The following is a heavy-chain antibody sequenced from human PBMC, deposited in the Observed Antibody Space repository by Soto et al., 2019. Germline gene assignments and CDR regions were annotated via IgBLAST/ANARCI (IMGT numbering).Heavy chain of an antibody. J-gene: IGHJ3*02. Sequence: ASVKVSCKASGYTFTGYYMHWVRQAPGQGLEWMGWINPNSGGTNYAQKFQGWVTMTRDTSISTAYMELSRLRSDDTAVYYCARGDGDCSGGSCSAFDIWGQGTMVTVSS. V-gene: IGHV1-2*04. D-gene: IGHD2-15*01. CDR1: GYTFTGYY. CDR3: ARGDGDCSGGSCSAFDI. CDR2: INPNSGGT.